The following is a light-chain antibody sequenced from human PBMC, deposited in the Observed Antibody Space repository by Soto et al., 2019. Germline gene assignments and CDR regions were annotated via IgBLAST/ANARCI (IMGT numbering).Light chain of an antibody. Sequence: QSVLTQPRSVSGSPGQSVTISCTGTSNDVGYYNYVSWYRQHPGKAPQLMIYDVSNRPSGVSNRFSGSKSGNTASLTISGLQAQDEADYFCYSYTTDEFPMFGGGTKVTVL. CDR2: DVS. V-gene: IGLV2-11*01. CDR3: YSYTTDEFPM. CDR1: SNDVGYYNY. J-gene: IGLJ3*02.